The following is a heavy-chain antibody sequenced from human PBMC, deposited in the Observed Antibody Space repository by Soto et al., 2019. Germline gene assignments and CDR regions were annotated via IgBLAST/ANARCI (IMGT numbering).Heavy chain of an antibody. J-gene: IGHJ3*02. CDR2: VSSSGGNT. Sequence: GGSLRLSCAASGFTFTTYAMTWVRQAPGKGLEWVSIVSSSGGNTYYADPVKGRFTISRDNSKNTVYLQMNSLRAEDTAMYYCAKGGRDYASPDAFDIWGQGTKVTVSS. CDR3: AKGGRDYASPDAFDI. D-gene: IGHD4-17*01. CDR1: GFTFTTYA. V-gene: IGHV3-23*01.